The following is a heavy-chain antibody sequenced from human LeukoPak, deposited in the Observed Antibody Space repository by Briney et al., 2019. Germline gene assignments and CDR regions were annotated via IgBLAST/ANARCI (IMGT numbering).Heavy chain of an antibody. V-gene: IGHV1-46*01. CDR3: ARYRLGMVRGFDP. J-gene: IGHJ5*02. CDR2: INPSGGST. D-gene: IGHD3-10*01. CDR1: GYTFTSYY. Sequence: GASVKVSCKASGYTFTSYYMHWVRQAPGQGLEWMGIINPSGGSTSYAQKFQGRVTMTRDTSTSTVYMELCSLRSEDTAVYYCARYRLGMVRGFDPWGQGTLVTVSS.